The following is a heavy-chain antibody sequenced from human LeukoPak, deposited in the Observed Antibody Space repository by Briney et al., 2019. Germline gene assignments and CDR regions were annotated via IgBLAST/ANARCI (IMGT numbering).Heavy chain of an antibody. CDR2: IYHSGST. CDR1: GGSISSSSYY. J-gene: IGHJ5*02. V-gene: IGHV4-39*07. D-gene: IGHD6-19*01. CDR3: ARGGAVAGKITWFDP. Sequence: SSETLSLTCSVSGGSISSSSYYWGWIRQPPGKGLEWIGSIYHSGSTYSNPSLKSRVTISVDTSKNQFSLKLSSVTAADTAVYYGARGGAVAGKITWFDPWGQGTLVTVSS.